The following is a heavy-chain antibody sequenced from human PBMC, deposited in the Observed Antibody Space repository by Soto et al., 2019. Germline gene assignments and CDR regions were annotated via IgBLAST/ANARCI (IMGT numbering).Heavy chain of an antibody. V-gene: IGHV3-21*01. D-gene: IGHD2-8*01. CDR1: GFTFSSYS. CDR2: ISSSSSYI. CDR3: ARSKGDIVLMVYDRPRGAFDI. J-gene: IGHJ3*02. Sequence: EVQLVESGGGLVKPGGSLRLSCAASGFTFSSYSMNWVRQAPGKGLEWVSSISSSSSYIYYADSVKGRFTISRDNAKNSLYLKMNSLRAEDTAVYYCARSKGDIVLMVYDRPRGAFDIWGQGTMVTVSS.